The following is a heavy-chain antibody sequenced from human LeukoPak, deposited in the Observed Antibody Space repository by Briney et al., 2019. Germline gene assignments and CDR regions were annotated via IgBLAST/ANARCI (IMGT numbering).Heavy chain of an antibody. CDR3: ARRTTVTNFDY. J-gene: IGHJ4*02. Sequence: PSETLSLTCTVSGASMSSYYWSWIRQPPGKGLEWIGFIYYNGITNYNPSLKSRVTISIDMSKNQFSLNLSSVTAADTAVYYCARRTTVTNFDYWGQGTLVTVSS. D-gene: IGHD4-17*01. CDR2: IYYNGIT. CDR1: GASMSSYY. V-gene: IGHV4-59*08.